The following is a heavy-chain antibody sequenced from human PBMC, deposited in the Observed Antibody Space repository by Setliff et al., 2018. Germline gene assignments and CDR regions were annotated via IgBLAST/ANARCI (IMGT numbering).Heavy chain of an antibody. V-gene: IGHV1-69*10. CDR1: GGTFSSYA. Sequence: ASVKVSCKASGGTFSSYAISWVRQAPGQGLEWMGGIIPILGIANYAQKFQGRVTITADTSVSTAYLQISSLKAEDTAVYYCARVSITMVRGVIISYYYYGMDVWGQGATVTVSS. CDR3: ARVSITMVRGVIISYYYYGMDV. J-gene: IGHJ6*02. CDR2: IIPILGIA. D-gene: IGHD3-10*01.